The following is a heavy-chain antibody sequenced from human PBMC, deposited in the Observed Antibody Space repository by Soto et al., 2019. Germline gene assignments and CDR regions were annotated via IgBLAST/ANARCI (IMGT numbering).Heavy chain of an antibody. CDR2: ISGSGGST. D-gene: IGHD4-17*01. CDR1: GFTFSSYA. Sequence: EVQLLESGGGLVQPGGSLRLSCAASGFTFSSYAMNWVRQAPGKGLEWVSVISGSGGSTYYADAVKGRFTISRDNSKNTLYLQMNSLRAEDTAVYYVPTPTVGWYSDLWGRGTLVTVSS. V-gene: IGHV3-23*01. J-gene: IGHJ2*01. CDR3: PTPTVGWYSDL.